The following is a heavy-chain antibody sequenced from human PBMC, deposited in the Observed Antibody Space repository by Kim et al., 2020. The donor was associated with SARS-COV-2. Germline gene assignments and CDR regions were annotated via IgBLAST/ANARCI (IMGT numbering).Heavy chain of an antibody. Sequence: ASVKVSCKASGYTFTSYAMNWVRQAPGQGLEWMGWINTNTGNPTYAQGFTGRFVFSLDTSVSTAYLQISSLKAEDTAVYYCARVRYDFWSATKAYYYYYYMDVWGKGTTVTVSS. J-gene: IGHJ6*03. D-gene: IGHD3-3*01. V-gene: IGHV7-4-1*02. CDR2: INTNTGNP. CDR3: ARVRYDFWSATKAYYYYYYMDV. CDR1: GYTFTSYA.